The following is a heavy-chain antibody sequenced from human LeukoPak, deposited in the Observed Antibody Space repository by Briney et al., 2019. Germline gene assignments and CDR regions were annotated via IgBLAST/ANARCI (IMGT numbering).Heavy chain of an antibody. CDR1: GFTFSSYA. J-gene: IGHJ4*02. CDR3: AKDGYCSSTSCYPLMDY. V-gene: IGHV3-23*01. D-gene: IGHD2-2*01. Sequence: GGSLRLSCAASGFTFSSYAMSWVRQAPGKGLEWVSAISGSGGSTYYADYVKVRFNISRDNSKITLYLQMNILRAEDTAVYYCAKDGYCSSTSCYPLMDYWGQGTLVTVSS. CDR2: ISGSGGST.